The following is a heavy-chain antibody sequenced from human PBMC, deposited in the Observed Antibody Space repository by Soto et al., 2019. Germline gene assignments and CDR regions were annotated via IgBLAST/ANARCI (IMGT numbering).Heavy chain of an antibody. J-gene: IGHJ4*02. CDR2: ISGSGGST. D-gene: IGHD3-22*01. Sequence: GGSLRLSCAASGFTFSSYAMSWVRQAPGKGLEWVSAISGSGGSTYYADSVKGWFTISRDNSKNTLYLQMNSLRAEDTAVYYCAKVWVGDYYDSSGYLVYWGQGTLVTVSS. CDR1: GFTFSSYA. V-gene: IGHV3-23*01. CDR3: AKVWVGDYYDSSGYLVY.